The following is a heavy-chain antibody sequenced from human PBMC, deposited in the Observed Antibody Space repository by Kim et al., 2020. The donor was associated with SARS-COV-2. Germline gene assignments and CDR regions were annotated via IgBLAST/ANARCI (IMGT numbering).Heavy chain of an antibody. Sequence: GGSLRLSCTASGFTFGDYAMSWFRQAPGKGLEWVGFIRSKAYGGTTEYSASVKGRFTISRDDSKSIAYLQMNSLKTEDTAVYYCTREAGGYISPLDAFDIWGQGTMVTVSS. CDR1: GFTFGDYA. D-gene: IGHD5-18*01. J-gene: IGHJ3*02. CDR2: IRSKAYGGTT. V-gene: IGHV3-49*03. CDR3: TREAGGYISPLDAFDI.